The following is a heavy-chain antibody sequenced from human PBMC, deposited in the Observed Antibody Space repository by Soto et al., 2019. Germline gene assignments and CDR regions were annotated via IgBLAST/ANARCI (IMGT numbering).Heavy chain of an antibody. J-gene: IGHJ3*02. CDR3: ARRQPMIARKKNAFDI. Sequence: SETLSLTCAVYGGSFSGYYWSWIRQPPGKGLEWIGEINHSGSTNYNPSLKSRVTISVDTSKNQFSLKLSSVTAADTAVYYCARRQPMIARKKNAFDIWGQGTMVTVSS. D-gene: IGHD3-22*01. CDR2: INHSGST. CDR1: GGSFSGYY. V-gene: IGHV4-34*01.